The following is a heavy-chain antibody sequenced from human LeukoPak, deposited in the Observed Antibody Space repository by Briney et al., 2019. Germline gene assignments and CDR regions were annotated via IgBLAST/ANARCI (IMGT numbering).Heavy chain of an antibody. D-gene: IGHD6-13*01. Sequence: SDTQSLICTLSGGSNSSSSYYWGWIRQPPGKGLEWIGSIYYSGSTYYDPCLMSRVTISVDTSKNQFSLKLSSVTAADTAVYYCASSISSWLVFYIWGQETVVTLSS. V-gene: IGHV4-39*01. CDR1: GGSNSSSSYY. CDR2: IYYSGST. J-gene: IGHJ4*02. CDR3: ASSISSWLVFYI.